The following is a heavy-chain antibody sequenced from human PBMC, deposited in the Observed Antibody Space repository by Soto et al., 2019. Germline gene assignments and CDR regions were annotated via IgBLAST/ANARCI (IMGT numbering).Heavy chain of an antibody. CDR3: AREGSITIFGPYGMDV. CDR2: INPSGGST. J-gene: IGHJ6*02. Sequence: ASVKVSCKASGYTFTSYYMHWVRQAPGQGLEWMGIINPSGGSTSYAQKFQGRATMTRDTSTSTVYMELSSLRSEDTAVYYCAREGSITIFGPYGMDVWGQGTTVTVSS. D-gene: IGHD3-3*01. V-gene: IGHV1-46*01. CDR1: GYTFTSYY.